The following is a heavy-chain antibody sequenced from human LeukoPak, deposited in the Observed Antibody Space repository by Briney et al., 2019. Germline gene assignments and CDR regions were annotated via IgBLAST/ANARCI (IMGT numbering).Heavy chain of an antibody. V-gene: IGHV4-59*01. J-gene: IGHJ4*02. CDR1: GGSLSSYY. CDR3: AREVRGYYDSSGYYYVFAYFDY. Sequence: SETLSLTCTVSGGSLSSYYWSWIRQPPGKGLEWIGYIYYSGSTNYKPSLKSRVTISVDTSKNQFSLKLTSVTAADTAVYYCAREVRGYYDSSGYYYVFAYFDYWGQGTLVTVSS. D-gene: IGHD3-22*01. CDR2: IYYSGST.